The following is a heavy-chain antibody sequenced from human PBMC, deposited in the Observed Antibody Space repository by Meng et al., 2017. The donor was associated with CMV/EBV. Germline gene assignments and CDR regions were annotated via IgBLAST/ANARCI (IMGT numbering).Heavy chain of an antibody. CDR2: INSDGSST. D-gene: IGHD5-12*01. J-gene: IGHJ4*02. CDR3: ARGGGDYSGHDWEADY. CDR1: GFTFSSYW. Sequence: GESLKISCAASGFTFSSYWMHWVRQAPGKGLVGVSRINSDGSSTSYADSVKGRFTISRDNAKNTLYLQMNSLRAEDTAVYYCARGGGDYSGHDWEADYWGQGTLVTVSS. V-gene: IGHV3-74*01.